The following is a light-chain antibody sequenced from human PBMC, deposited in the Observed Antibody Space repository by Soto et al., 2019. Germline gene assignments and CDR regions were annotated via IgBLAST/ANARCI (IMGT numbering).Light chain of an antibody. CDR3: SSYVGNSTLV. J-gene: IGLJ2*01. CDR2: EVN. V-gene: IGLV2-8*01. Sequence: QSALTQPPSASGSPGQSVTISCTGTSSDVGAYNYVSWYQQHPGKAPKLMIYEVNKRPSGVPDRFSGSKSGNTASLTVSGLQAEDEADYFCSSYVGNSTLVFGGGTKLTVL. CDR1: SSDVGAYNY.